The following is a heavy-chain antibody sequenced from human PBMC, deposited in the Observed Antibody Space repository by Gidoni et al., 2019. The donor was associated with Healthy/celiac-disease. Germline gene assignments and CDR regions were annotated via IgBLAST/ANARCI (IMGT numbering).Heavy chain of an antibody. Sequence: EVQLVESGGGLVKPGGSLRLSCAASGFTFSSSSMNWVRQAPGKGLEWVSYSSSSSSYIYDADSGKGRFTISRDNAKNSLYLQRNSRRAEDTAVYYCASTSGYAGSSGWCYMDVWGKGTTVTVSS. CDR3: ASTSGYAGSSGWCYMDV. V-gene: IGHV3-21*01. CDR1: GFTFSSSS. J-gene: IGHJ6*03. CDR2: SSSSSSYI. D-gene: IGHD6-19*01.